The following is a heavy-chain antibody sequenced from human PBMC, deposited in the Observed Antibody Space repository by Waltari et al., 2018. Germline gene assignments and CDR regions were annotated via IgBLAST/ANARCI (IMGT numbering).Heavy chain of an antibody. D-gene: IGHD4-17*01. CDR1: GGTFSSYA. J-gene: IGHJ3*02. Sequence: QVQLVQSGAEVKKPGSSVKVSCKASGGTFSSYAISWVRQAPGQGLAWMGGIIPIFGTANYAQKFQGRVTITTDESTSTAYMELSSLRSEDTAVYYCASPNHQTTVTHDAFDIWGQGTMVTVSS. CDR3: ASPNHQTTVTHDAFDI. V-gene: IGHV1-69*05. CDR2: IIPIFGTA.